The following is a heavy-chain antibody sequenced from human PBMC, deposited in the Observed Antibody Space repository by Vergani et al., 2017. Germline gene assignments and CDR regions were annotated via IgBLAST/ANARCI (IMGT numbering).Heavy chain of an antibody. CDR1: GFTFSSYW. D-gene: IGHD4-17*01. V-gene: IGHV3-74*02. J-gene: IGHJ6*03. CDR2: INSDGSST. CDR3: ARAPTTAREDYMDV. Sequence: EVQLVESGGGLVQPGGSLRLSCAASGFTFSSYWMHWVRQAPGKGLVWVSRINSDGSSTSYADSVKGRFTISRDNAKNTLYLQMNSLRAEDTAVYYCARAPTTAREDYMDVWGKGTTVTVSS.